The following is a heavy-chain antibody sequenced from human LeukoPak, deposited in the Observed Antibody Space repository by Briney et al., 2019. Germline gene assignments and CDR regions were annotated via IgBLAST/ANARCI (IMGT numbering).Heavy chain of an antibody. V-gene: IGHV4-59*08. CDR1: GGSISSYY. Sequence: SETLSLTCTVSGGSISSYYWSWIRQPPGKGLEWIGYIYYSGSTNYNPSLKSRVTISVDTSKNQFSLKLTSVTAADTAVYFCAKRGIYQPFDYWGQGILVAVSS. CDR2: IYYSGST. D-gene: IGHD2-2*01. J-gene: IGHJ4*02. CDR3: AKRGIYQPFDY.